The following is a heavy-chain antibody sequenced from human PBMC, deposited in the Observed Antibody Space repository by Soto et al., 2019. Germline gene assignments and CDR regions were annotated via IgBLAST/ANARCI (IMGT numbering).Heavy chain of an antibody. V-gene: IGHV3-23*01. CDR3: AKGRQQLVTLYYFDY. CDR1: GFTFSSYA. CDR2: ISGSGGST. J-gene: IGHJ4*02. Sequence: GGSLRLSCAASGFTFSSYAMSWVRQAPGKGLEWVSAISGSGGSTHYADSVKGRFTISRDNSKNTLYLQMNSLRAEDTAVYYCAKGRQQLVTLYYFDYWGQGTLVTVSS. D-gene: IGHD6-13*01.